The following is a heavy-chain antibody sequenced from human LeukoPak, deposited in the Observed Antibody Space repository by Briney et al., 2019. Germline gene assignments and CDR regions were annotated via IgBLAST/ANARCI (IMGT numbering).Heavy chain of an antibody. CDR2: INHSGST. J-gene: IGHJ5*02. Sequence: ASETLSLTCAVYGGSFSGYYWSWIRQPPGKGLEWIGEINHSGSTNYNPSLKSRVTISVDTSKNQFSLKLSSVTAADTAVYYCARQFYSYGPRNWFDPWGQETLVTVSS. V-gene: IGHV4-34*01. D-gene: IGHD5-18*01. CDR3: ARQFYSYGPRNWFDP. CDR1: GGSFSGYY.